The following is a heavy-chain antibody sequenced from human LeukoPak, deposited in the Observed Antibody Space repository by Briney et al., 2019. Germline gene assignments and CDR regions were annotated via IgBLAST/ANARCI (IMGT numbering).Heavy chain of an antibody. CDR2: INPTSGGT. CDR3: ARLLVGATGWDYYMDV. D-gene: IGHD1-26*01. Sequence: ASVKVSCKTSGYNFNDYYIQWVRQALGQGLEWMGWINPTSGGTKYAQKFQDRVTMTRDPSITTAYMELSSLRSDDTAIYYCARLLVGATGWDYYMDVWGKGTTVTVSS. J-gene: IGHJ6*03. CDR1: GYNFNDYY. V-gene: IGHV1-2*02.